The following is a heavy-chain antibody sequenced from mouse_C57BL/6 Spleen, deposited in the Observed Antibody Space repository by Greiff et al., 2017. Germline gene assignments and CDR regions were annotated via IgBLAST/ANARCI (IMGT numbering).Heavy chain of an antibody. D-gene: IGHD2-5*01. CDR2: ISSGGSYT. CDR3: ARQDYSNPFDY. CDR1: GFTFSSYG. V-gene: IGHV5-6*01. J-gene: IGHJ2*01. Sequence: EVNVVESGGDLVKPGGSLKLSCAASGFTFSSYGMSWVRQTPDKRLEWVATISSGGSYTYYPDSVKGRFTISRDNAKNTLYLQMSSLKSEDTAMYYCARQDYSNPFDYWGQGTTLTVSS.